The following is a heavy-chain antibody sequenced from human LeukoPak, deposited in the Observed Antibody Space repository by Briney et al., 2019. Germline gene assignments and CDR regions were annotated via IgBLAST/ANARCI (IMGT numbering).Heavy chain of an antibody. V-gene: IGHV4-4*07. D-gene: IGHD3-16*01. CDR1: GDSISSFY. CDR3: ARVWAPGYYYYMDV. J-gene: IGHJ6*03. CDR2: IYTSGST. Sequence: PSETLSLTCTVAGDSISSFYWSWSRQPAGKGLEWIGHIYTSGSTNYSPSLKSRVTISVDTSKNQFSLKLSSVTAADTAVYYCARVWAPGYYYYMDVWGKGTTVTVSS.